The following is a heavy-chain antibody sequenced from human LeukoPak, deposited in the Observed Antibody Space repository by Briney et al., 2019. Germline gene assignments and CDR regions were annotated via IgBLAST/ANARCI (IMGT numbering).Heavy chain of an antibody. V-gene: IGHV3-30*18. CDR3: AKDGAAATTADY. D-gene: IGHD6-13*01. Sequence: GGSLRLSCAASGFTFSGYGMHWVRQAPGKGLEWVAVISYDGSNKYYADSVKGRFTISRDNSKNTLYLQMNSLRAEDTAVYYCAKDGAAATTADYWGQGTLVTVSS. CDR2: ISYDGSNK. J-gene: IGHJ4*02. CDR1: GFTFSGYG.